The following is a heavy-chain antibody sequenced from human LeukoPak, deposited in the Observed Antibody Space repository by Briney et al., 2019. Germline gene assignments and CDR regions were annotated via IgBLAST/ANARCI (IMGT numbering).Heavy chain of an antibody. CDR1: GFTFSSYA. J-gene: IGHJ4*02. D-gene: IGHD3-3*01. CDR2: ISYDGSNK. V-gene: IGHV3-30*04. CDR3: ARGPRGTIFGVVTLYYFDY. Sequence: QTGGSLRLSCAASGFTFSSYAMHWVRPAPGKGLEWVAVISYDGSNKYYADSVKGRFTISRDNSKNTLYLQMNSLRAEDTAVYYCARGPRGTIFGVVTLYYFDYWGQGTLVTVSS.